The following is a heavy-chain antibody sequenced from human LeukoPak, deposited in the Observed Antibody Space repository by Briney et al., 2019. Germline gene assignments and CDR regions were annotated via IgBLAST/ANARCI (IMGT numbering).Heavy chain of an antibody. CDR2: INWNGGST. CDR3: AREYDSSGYYYLGYYYHYMDV. V-gene: IGHV3-20*04. D-gene: IGHD3-22*01. Sequence: GGSLRLSCAASGFTFDDYGMSWVRQAPGKGLEWVSGINWNGGSTGYADSVKGRFTISRDNAKNSLYLQMNSLRAEDTALYYCAREYDSSGYYYLGYYYHYMDVWGKGTTVTVSS. CDR1: GFTFDDYG. J-gene: IGHJ6*03.